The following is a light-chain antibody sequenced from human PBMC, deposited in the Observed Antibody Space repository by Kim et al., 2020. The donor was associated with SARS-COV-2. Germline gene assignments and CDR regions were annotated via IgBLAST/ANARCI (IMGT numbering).Light chain of an antibody. CDR3: QQYDSYSVT. CDR1: QSIESW. V-gene: IGKV1-5*03. J-gene: IGKJ4*01. CDR2: KAS. Sequence: GDRVTITCRASQSIESWLAWYQQKPGKAPNLLIFKASDLESGVPSRFSGSGSGTEFTLTISRLQPDDFATYYCQQYDSYSVTFGGGTKVDIK.